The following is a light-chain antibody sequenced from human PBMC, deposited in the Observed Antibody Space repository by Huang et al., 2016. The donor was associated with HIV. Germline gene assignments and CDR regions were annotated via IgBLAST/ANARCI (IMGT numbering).Light chain of an antibody. J-gene: IGKJ5*01. V-gene: IGKV1-13*02. CDR1: QGIGTS. CDR2: GAS. CDR3: QQLHTYPIT. Sequence: HLTQSPPSLSASVGDSVFISCRASQGIGTSLAWYQQRTGRAPKLLISGASTLQAGVPSRFSGDSAVTFFTLFITDLQPEDFATYYCQQLHTYPITFGQGTRLDIK.